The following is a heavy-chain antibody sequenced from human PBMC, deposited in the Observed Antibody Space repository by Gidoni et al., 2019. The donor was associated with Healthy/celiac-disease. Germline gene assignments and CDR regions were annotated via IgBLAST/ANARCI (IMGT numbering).Heavy chain of an antibody. CDR3: AHRLYGDYYFDY. J-gene: IGHJ4*02. D-gene: IGHD4-17*01. CDR2: SYWNDDK. V-gene: IGHV2-5*01. Sequence: QITLKESGPTLVKPTQTLTLTCTFSGFSLSTSGVGVGWIRQPPGKALEWLALSYWNDDKRYSPSLKSRLTITKDTSKNQVVLTMTNMDPVDTATYYCAHRLYGDYYFDYWGQGTLVTVSS. CDR1: GFSLSTSGVG.